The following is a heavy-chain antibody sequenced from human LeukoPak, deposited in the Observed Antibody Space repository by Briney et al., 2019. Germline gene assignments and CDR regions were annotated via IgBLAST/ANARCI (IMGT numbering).Heavy chain of an antibody. J-gene: IGHJ5*02. D-gene: IGHD6-6*01. CDR3: ARGRVRSSSILYWFDP. CDR2: MNPNSGNT. V-gene: IGHV1-8*01. CDR1: GYTFTSYD. Sequence: ASVKVSCMASGYTFTSYDINWVRQATGQGLEWMGWMNPNSGNTGYAQKFQGRVTMTRNTSISTAYMELSSLRSEDTAVYYCARGRVRSSSILYWFDPWGQGTLVTVSS.